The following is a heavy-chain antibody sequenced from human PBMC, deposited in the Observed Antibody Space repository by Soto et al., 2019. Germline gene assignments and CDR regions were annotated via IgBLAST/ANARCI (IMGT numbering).Heavy chain of an antibody. D-gene: IGHD2-15*01. CDR1: GFTFSSYS. Sequence: GESLRLSCTASGFTFSSYSMNWVRQAPGKGLEWVSYISSSSSTIYYADSVKGRFTISRDNAKNPLYLQMNSLRAEDTAVYYCAAEDMEILGGDYCYYMDVWGKGTTVIVSS. CDR2: ISSSSSTI. CDR3: AAEDMEILGGDYCYYMDV. J-gene: IGHJ6*03. V-gene: IGHV3-48*01.